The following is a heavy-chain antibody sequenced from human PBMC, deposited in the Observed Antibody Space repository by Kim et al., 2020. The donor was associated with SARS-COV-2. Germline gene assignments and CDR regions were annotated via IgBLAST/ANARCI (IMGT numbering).Heavy chain of an antibody. Sequence: SETLSLTCTVSGGSISSSSYYWGWIRQPPGKGLEWIGSIYYSGSTYYNPSLKSRVTISVDTSKNQFSLKLSSVTAADTAVYYCARHGSGWLGLGYYFDYWGQGTLVTVSS. CDR1: GGSISSSSYY. J-gene: IGHJ4*02. D-gene: IGHD6-19*01. V-gene: IGHV4-39*01. CDR3: ARHGSGWLGLGYYFDY. CDR2: IYYSGST.